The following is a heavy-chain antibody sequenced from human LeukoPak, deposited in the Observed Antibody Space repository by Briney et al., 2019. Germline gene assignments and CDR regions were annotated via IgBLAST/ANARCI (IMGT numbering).Heavy chain of an antibody. D-gene: IGHD5-18*01. CDR1: GYTFTGYY. J-gene: IGHJ4*02. V-gene: IGHV1-2*02. Sequence: ASVKVSCKASGYTFTGYYMHWVRQAPGQGLEWMGWINPNSGGTNYAQKFQGRVTMTRDTSISTAYMELSRLRSDDTAVYYCARAEGYSYSLDYWGQGTLVTVSS. CDR3: ARAEGYSYSLDY. CDR2: INPNSGGT.